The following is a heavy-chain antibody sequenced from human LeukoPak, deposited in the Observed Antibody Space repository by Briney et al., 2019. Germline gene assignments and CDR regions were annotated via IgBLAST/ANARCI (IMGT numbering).Heavy chain of an antibody. Sequence: PSETLSLTCTVSGGSISSYYWSWIRQPAGKGLEWIGRIYTSGSTNYNPSLKSRVTMSVDTSKNQFSLKLSSVTAADTAVYYCAREGYYDSSGYYYVDYWGQGTLVTVSS. CDR3: AREGYYDSSGYYYVDY. CDR2: IYTSGST. V-gene: IGHV4-4*07. D-gene: IGHD3-22*01. J-gene: IGHJ4*02. CDR1: GGSISSYY.